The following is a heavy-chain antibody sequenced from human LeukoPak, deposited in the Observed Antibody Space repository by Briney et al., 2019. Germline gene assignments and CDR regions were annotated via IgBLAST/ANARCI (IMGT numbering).Heavy chain of an antibody. CDR2: ISSSGSTI. D-gene: IGHD5-12*01. V-gene: IGHV3-48*03. CDR1: GFTFSSYE. Sequence: PGGSLRLSCAASGFTFSSYEMNWVRQAPGKGLEWVSYISSSGSTIYYADSVKGRFTISRDNAKNSLYLQMNSLRAEDTAVYYCARELWLGSSRAFDTWGQGTMVTVSS. J-gene: IGHJ3*02. CDR3: ARELWLGSSRAFDT.